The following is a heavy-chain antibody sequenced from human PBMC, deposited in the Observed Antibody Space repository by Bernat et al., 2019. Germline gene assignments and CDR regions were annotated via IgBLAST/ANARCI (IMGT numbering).Heavy chain of an antibody. D-gene: IGHD2-2*02. CDR2: INPNSGGT. CDR1: GYTFTGYY. Sequence: QVQLVQSGAEVKKPGASVKVSCKASGYTFTGYYMHWVRQAPGQGLEWMGWINPNSGGTNYAQKFQGWVTMTRNTSISTADMELSRLRSDDTAVYSCARGAPDVVVPAAIHVWFDPWGQGTLVTVSS. CDR3: ARGAPDVVVPAAIHVWFDP. J-gene: IGHJ5*02. V-gene: IGHV1-2*04.